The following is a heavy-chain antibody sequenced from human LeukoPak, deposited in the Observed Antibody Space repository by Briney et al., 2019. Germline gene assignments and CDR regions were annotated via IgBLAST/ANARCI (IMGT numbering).Heavy chain of an antibody. D-gene: IGHD3-10*01. CDR1: GFTFSSYG. V-gene: IGHV3-30*02. Sequence: GGSLRLSCAASGFTFSSYGMHWVRQAPGKGLEWVACIRYDGSNKYYADSVKGRFTISRDNSKNTLYLQMNSLRAEDTAVYYCEKGERVLLWFGELLYHYDAFDIWGQGTMVTVSS. J-gene: IGHJ3*02. CDR3: EKGERVLLWFGELLYHYDAFDI. CDR2: IRYDGSNK.